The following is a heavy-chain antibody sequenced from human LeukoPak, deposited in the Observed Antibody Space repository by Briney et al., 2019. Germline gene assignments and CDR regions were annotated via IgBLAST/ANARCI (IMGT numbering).Heavy chain of an antibody. Sequence: SETLSLTCTVSGGSISSNTYYWGWIRQPPGKGLEWIGSIYYSGSTYYNLSLKSRVTISVDTSKNQFSLKLSSVTAADTAVYYCVRHVRGFVWPHGSGKYYFDYWGQGTLVTVSS. CDR1: GGSISSNTYY. V-gene: IGHV4-39*01. CDR2: IYYSGST. CDR3: VRHVRGFVWPHGSGKYYFDY. D-gene: IGHD3-10*01. J-gene: IGHJ4*02.